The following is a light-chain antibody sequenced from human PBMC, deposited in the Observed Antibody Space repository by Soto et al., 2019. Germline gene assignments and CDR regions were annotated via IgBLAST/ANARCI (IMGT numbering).Light chain of an antibody. CDR2: GAS. J-gene: IGKJ1*01. Sequence: EIVMTQSPATLSVSPGERATLSCRASQSVNSNLAWYQQKPGQAPRLLIYGASTRATGIPARFSGSGSGTEFTLTISSLQSEDFVVYYCQQYNFWPRTFGQGPKVDIK. CDR3: QQYNFWPRT. V-gene: IGKV3-15*01. CDR1: QSVNSN.